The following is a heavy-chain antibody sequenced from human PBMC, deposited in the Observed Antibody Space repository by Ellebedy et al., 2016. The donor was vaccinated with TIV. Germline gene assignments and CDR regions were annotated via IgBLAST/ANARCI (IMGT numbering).Heavy chain of an antibody. Sequence: AASVKVFCKASGGTFSSYAISWVRQAPGQGLEWMGRIIHILGISTYEQKFKGSVPITADKSTSTAYMELSSLRSEDTAVYYCARDRDSSSWYFGGYYYYGMDVWGQGTTVTVSS. J-gene: IGHJ6*02. D-gene: IGHD6-13*01. CDR2: IIHILGIS. V-gene: IGHV1-69*04. CDR1: GGTFSSYA. CDR3: ARDRDSSSWYFGGYYYYGMDV.